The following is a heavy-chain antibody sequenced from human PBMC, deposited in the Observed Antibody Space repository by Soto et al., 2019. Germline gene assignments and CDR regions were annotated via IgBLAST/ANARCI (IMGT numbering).Heavy chain of an antibody. CDR1: GLTFSGYS. V-gene: IGHV3-23*01. CDR3: AEDLRGQEAGTWYFEI. J-gene: IGHJ2*01. Sequence: EVQLLESGGALVQPGGSLRLACATSGLTFSGYSMGWVRQAPGKGLEWVSSIVARGITTYYADSVKGRFTISRDNSKNTLYLQMSSLRDADTAVYYCAEDLRGQEAGTWYFEIWGRGTLVTVSS. D-gene: IGHD6-13*01. CDR2: IVARGITT.